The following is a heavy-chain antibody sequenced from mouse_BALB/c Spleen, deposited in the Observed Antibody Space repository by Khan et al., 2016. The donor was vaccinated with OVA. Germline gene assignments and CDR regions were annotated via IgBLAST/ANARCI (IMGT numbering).Heavy chain of an antibody. D-gene: IGHD2-3*01. Sequence: QVQLQQSGAELARPGASVKLSCKASGYTFTDYYINWVKQRTGQGLEWIGQIYPGSGTTYYNEKLTGKATLTADKSSSTAYMQLSRQRSEDSGVYFCARMVTTSLDWWGHGTTLTLAS. J-gene: IGHJ2*01. CDR3: ARMVTTSLDW. CDR1: GYTFTDYY. CDR2: IYPGSGTT. V-gene: IGHV1-77*01.